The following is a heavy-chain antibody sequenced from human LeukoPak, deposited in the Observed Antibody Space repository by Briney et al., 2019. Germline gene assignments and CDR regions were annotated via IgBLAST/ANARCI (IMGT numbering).Heavy chain of an antibody. J-gene: IGHJ6*02. Sequence: SETLSLTCSVSGGSISSYYWSWIRQPAGKGLEWIGHIYITGSTNYNPSLKSRVTMSVDTSKNQFSLNLSSVTAADTAVYYCAGDGHPQDFGVDPYYGMDVWGQGTTVTVSS. CDR2: IYITGST. D-gene: IGHD3-3*01. CDR3: AGDGHPQDFGVDPYYGMDV. V-gene: IGHV4-4*07. CDR1: GGSISSYY.